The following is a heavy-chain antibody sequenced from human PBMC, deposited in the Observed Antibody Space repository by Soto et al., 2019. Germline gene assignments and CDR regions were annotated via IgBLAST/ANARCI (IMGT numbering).Heavy chain of an antibody. CDR2: INHSGST. CDR3: ARGAWNYDILTCYHGGKKIDY. V-gene: IGHV4-34*01. D-gene: IGHD3-9*01. CDR1: GGSFSGYY. J-gene: IGHJ4*02. Sequence: QVQLQQWGAGLLKPSETLSLTCAVYGGSFSGYYWSWIRQPPGKGLEWIGEINHSGSTNYNPSLKSRVTISVDTSKNQFSQKLSSVTAADTAVYYCARGAWNYDILTCYHGGKKIDYWGQGTLVTVSS.